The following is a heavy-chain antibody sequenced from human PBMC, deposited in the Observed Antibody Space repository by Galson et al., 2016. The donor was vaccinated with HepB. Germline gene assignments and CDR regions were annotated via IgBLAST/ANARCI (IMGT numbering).Heavy chain of an antibody. CDR2: ISSSGRT. CDR3: AKEAYCGGDCWDYFDY. D-gene: IGHD2-21*02. J-gene: IGHJ4*02. V-gene: IGHV3-23*01. CDR1: GFTFSTYA. Sequence: SLRLSCAVSGFTFSTYAMSWVRQAPGKGLEWVSGISSSGRTYYGDSVKGRFTISRDNSNDMLYLQMNSLRAEDTAVYYCAKEAYCGGDCWDYFDYWGQGVRVTVAS.